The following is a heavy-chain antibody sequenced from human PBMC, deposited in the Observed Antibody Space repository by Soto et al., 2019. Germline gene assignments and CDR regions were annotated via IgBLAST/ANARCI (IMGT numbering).Heavy chain of an antibody. CDR1: GYSFTSYW. D-gene: IGHD2-2*01. Sequence: GESLKISCKGSGYSFTSYWIGWVRQMPGKGLEWMGIIYPGDSDTRYSPSFQGQVTISADKSISTAYLQWSSLKASDTAMYYCARPFFSCSSTSCYDYWGQGTLVTVSS. V-gene: IGHV5-51*01. CDR3: ARPFFSCSSTSCYDY. CDR2: IYPGDSDT. J-gene: IGHJ4*02.